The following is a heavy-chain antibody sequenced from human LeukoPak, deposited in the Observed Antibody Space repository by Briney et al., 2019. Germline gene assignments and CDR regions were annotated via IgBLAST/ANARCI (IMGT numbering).Heavy chain of an antibody. CDR3: ARDDPHYDFWSGYLTS. D-gene: IGHD3-3*01. V-gene: IGHV1-2*02. Sequence: GASVKVSCKASGYTFTGYYMHWVRQAPGQGLEWMGWINPNSGGTNYAQKFQGRVTMTRDTSISTAYMELSRLRSDDTAVYYCARDDPHYDFWSGYLTSWGQGTLVTVS. J-gene: IGHJ4*02. CDR1: GYTFTGYY. CDR2: INPNSGGT.